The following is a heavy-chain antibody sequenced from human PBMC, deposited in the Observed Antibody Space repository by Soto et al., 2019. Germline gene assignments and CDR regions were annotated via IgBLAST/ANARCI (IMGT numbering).Heavy chain of an antibody. CDR1: GADINGYS. CDR3: ARDREAGYNFYYGMDV. J-gene: IGHJ6*02. D-gene: IGHD6-19*01. V-gene: IGHV4-4*07. CDR2: IYTSASI. Sequence: LSLTCRVSGADINGYSCTWIRQPSGKGLEWIGRIYTSASINYNPSLKGRVTLSVDTSTNQVSLRLASVTAADTAIYYCARDREAGYNFYYGMDVWGQGTTVTVSS.